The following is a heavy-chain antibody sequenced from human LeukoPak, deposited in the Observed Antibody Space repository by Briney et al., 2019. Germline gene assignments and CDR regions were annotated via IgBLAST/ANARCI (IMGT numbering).Heavy chain of an antibody. J-gene: IGHJ6*02. Sequence: GGSLRLSCAASGFTFSSYWMYWVRQAPGKGLVWVSRINTDGSSTSYADSVKGRFTISRDNAKNTLYLQMNSLRAEDTAVYYCARGGSSWYLYYYGMDVWGQGTTVTVSS. CDR3: ARGGSSWYLYYYGMDV. CDR2: INTDGSST. CDR1: GFTFSSYW. V-gene: IGHV3-74*01. D-gene: IGHD6-13*01.